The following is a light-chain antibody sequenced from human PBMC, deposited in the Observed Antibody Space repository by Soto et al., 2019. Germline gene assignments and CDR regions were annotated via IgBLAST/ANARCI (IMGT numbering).Light chain of an antibody. CDR1: QSVSSN. V-gene: IGKV3-15*01. J-gene: IGKJ1*01. Sequence: IVMTQSPATLYVSPGERSTLSCRASQSVSSNLAWYQHKPGQAPRLLIYGSSIRATGIPARCSGSGSGAEFTLTSSSLQSEDLAVYYCQQYDYWPRTFGQGTKVDIK. CDR2: GSS. CDR3: QQYDYWPRT.